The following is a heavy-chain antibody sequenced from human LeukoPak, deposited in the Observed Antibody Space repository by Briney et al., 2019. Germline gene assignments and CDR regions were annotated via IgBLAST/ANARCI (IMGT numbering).Heavy chain of an antibody. Sequence: GASVTVSCKASGYTFTSYGISWVRQAPGQGLEWMGWISAYNGNTNYAQKLQGRVTMTTDTSTSTAYMELRSLRSDDTAVYYCARVNPFTIFGVVTPNWFDPWGQGTLVTVSS. CDR1: GYTFTSYG. CDR3: ARVNPFTIFGVVTPNWFDP. J-gene: IGHJ5*02. D-gene: IGHD3-3*01. V-gene: IGHV1-18*01. CDR2: ISAYNGNT.